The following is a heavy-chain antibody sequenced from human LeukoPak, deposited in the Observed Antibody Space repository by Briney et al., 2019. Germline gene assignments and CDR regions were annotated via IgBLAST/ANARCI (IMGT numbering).Heavy chain of an antibody. V-gene: IGHV1-2*02. CDR3: ARVVAPSDYYIAARPETSYYYMDV. CDR1: GYTFTGYY. Sequence: ASVKVSCKASGYTFTGYYMHWVRQAPGQGLEWMGWINPNSGGTNYAQKFQGRVTMTRDTSISTAYMELRSLRSDDTAVYYCARVVAPSDYYIAARPETSYYYMDVWGKGTTVTVSS. D-gene: IGHD6-6*01. CDR2: INPNSGGT. J-gene: IGHJ6*03.